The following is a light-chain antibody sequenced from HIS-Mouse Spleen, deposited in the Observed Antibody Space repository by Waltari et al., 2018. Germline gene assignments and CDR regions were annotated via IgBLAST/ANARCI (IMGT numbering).Light chain of an antibody. V-gene: IGKV4-1*01. CDR1: QSVLYSSNNKHY. CDR2: WAS. Sequence: DTVMTQSPDSLAVSLGERATINCKSSQSVLYSSNNKHYLAWYQQKPGQPPKLLISWASTRESGVPDRFSGSGSGTDFTLTISSLQAEDVAVYYCQQYYSTPPTFGQGTKVEIK. CDR3: QQYYSTPPT. J-gene: IGKJ1*01.